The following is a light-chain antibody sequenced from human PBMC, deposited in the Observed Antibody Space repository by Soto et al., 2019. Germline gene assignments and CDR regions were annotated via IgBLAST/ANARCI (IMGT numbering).Light chain of an antibody. CDR2: VNF. Sequence: QSALTQAPSASGTPGQSVTISCSGSDSNIGSNTVNWYQQFPGMAPKLLIYVNFQRSSGVPDRFSASKSGTSASLAISGLQSEEEAQDECAVWDDGLSGWVFGGGTKLAGL. V-gene: IGLV1-44*01. J-gene: IGLJ2*01. CDR3: AVWDDGLSGWV. CDR1: DSNIGSNT.